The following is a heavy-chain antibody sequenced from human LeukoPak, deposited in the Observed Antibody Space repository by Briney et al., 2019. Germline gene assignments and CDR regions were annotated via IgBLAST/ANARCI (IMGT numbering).Heavy chain of an antibody. CDR3: ARDIRLRVIDLIDAFDI. CDR1: GGTFSSYA. D-gene: IGHD3-3*02. CDR2: IIPILGIA. Sequence: SVKVSCKASGGTFSSYAISWVRQAPGQGLEWMGRIIPILGIANYAQKFQGRVTITADKSTSTAYMELSSLRSEDTAVYYCARDIRLRVIDLIDAFDIWGQGTMVTVSS. V-gene: IGHV1-69*04. J-gene: IGHJ3*02.